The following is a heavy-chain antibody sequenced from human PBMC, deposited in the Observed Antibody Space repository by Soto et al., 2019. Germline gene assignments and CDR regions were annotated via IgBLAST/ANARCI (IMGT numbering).Heavy chain of an antibody. V-gene: IGHV3-66*01. CDR2: ISNRERNPYI. CDR1: GFSVINNY. CDR3: TRVGFRGSGALSDHAFDI. Sequence: GGSLRLSCAASGFSVINNYMSWVRQAPGKGLEWVSVISNRERNPYIYYADSVKGRFTISRDKSKNTLYLQMNSLRADDTSLYYCTRVGFRGSGALSDHAFDIWGQGTMVTVSS. D-gene: IGHD3-10*01. J-gene: IGHJ3*02.